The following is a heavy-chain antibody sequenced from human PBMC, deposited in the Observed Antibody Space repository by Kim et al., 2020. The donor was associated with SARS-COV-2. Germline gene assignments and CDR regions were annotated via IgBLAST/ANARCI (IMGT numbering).Heavy chain of an antibody. Sequence: ASVKVSCKVSGYTLTELSMHWVRQAPGKGLEWMGGFDPEDGETIYAQKFQGRVTMTEDTSTDTAYMELSSLRSEDTAVYYCATVYTRSPYGTVDYYYYGMDVWGQGTTVTVSS. V-gene: IGHV1-24*01. CDR1: GYTLTELS. J-gene: IGHJ6*02. CDR2: FDPEDGET. D-gene: IGHD2-2*02. CDR3: ATVYTRSPYGTVDYYYYGMDV.